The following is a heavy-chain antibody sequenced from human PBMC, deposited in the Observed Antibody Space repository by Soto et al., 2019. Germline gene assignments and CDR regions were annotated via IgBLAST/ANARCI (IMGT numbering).Heavy chain of an antibody. V-gene: IGHV4-31*03. Sequence: PSETLSLTCTVSGGSISSGGYYWSWIRQHPGKGLEWIGYIYYSGSTYYNPSLKSRVTISVDTSKNQFSLKLSSVTAADTAVYYCARDGIGYSNGNNWFDPWGQGTLVTVSS. CDR3: ARDGIGYSNGNNWFDP. J-gene: IGHJ5*02. CDR2: IYYSGST. D-gene: IGHD4-4*01. CDR1: GGSISSGGYY.